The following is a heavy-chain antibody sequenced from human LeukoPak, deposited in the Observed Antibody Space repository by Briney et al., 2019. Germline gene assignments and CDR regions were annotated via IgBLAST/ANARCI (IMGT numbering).Heavy chain of an antibody. Sequence: PGGSLRLSCAASGFTFSSYEMNWFRQTTGKGLEWVSYISSSGGTIYYADSVKGRFTISRDNAKNSLYLQMNSLRAEDTAVYYCAREGYYDFWSGYFSTVGFDIWGQGTMVTVSS. CDR3: AREGYYDFWSGYFSTVGFDI. D-gene: IGHD3-3*01. CDR1: GFTFSSYE. CDR2: ISSSGGTI. V-gene: IGHV3-48*03. J-gene: IGHJ3*02.